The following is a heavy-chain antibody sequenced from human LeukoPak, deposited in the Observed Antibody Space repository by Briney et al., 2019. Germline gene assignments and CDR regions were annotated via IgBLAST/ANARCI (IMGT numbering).Heavy chain of an antibody. CDR2: IYPGDSDT. D-gene: IGHD2-2*01. J-gene: IGHJ6*02. V-gene: IGHV5-51*01. CDR1: GYSFTSYW. CDR3: ARRDGYCSSTSCYADYYYGMDV. Sequence: GESLKISCKGSGYSFTSYWIGWVRQMPGKGLEWMGIIYPGDSDTTYSPSFQGQVTISADNSISTAYLQWSSLKASDTAMYYCARRDGYCSSTSCYADYYYGMDVWGQGTTVTVS.